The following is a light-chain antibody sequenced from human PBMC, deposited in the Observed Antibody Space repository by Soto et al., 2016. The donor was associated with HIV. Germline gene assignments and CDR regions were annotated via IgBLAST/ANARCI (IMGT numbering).Light chain of an antibody. J-gene: IGLJ3*02. Sequence: SYELTQPPSVAVSPGQTASITCSGDNLGNKYTCRYHQKPGQSPVLVVYQDDKRPSEIPARFSGSNSGNTATLTITATQTMDEADYYCQAWDNGTVVFGGGTKLTVL. CDR1: NLGNKY. V-gene: IGLV3-1*01. CDR3: QAWDNGTVV. CDR2: QDD.